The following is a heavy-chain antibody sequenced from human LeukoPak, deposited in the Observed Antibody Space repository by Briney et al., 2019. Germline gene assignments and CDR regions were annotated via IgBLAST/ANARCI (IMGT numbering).Heavy chain of an antibody. D-gene: IGHD2-2*01. CDR2: ISSSGSTI. J-gene: IGHJ1*01. Sequence: GGSLRLSCAASGFTFSDYYMSWIRQAPGKGLEWVSYISSSGSTIYYADSVKGRFTISRDNAKNSLYLQMNSLRAEDTAVYYCARYCSSTSCFPFQHWGQGTLVTVSS. CDR3: ARYCSSTSCFPFQH. CDR1: GFTFSDYY. V-gene: IGHV3-11*04.